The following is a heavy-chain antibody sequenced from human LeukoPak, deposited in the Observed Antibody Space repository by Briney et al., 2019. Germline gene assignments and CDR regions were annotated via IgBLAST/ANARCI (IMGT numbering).Heavy chain of an antibody. D-gene: IGHD6-13*01. CDR3: AHKIPGSSSWLNWFDP. J-gene: IGHJ5*02. V-gene: IGHV2-5*02. CDR2: IYWDDDK. Sequence: SGPTLVNPTQTLTLTCTFSGFSLSSSGVAVGWIRQPPGKALEWLALIYWDDDKRYSPSLKSRLTIAKDASKNQVVLTMTNMDPVDTATYYCAHKIPGSSSWLNWFDPWGQGTLVTVSS. CDR1: GFSLSSSGVA.